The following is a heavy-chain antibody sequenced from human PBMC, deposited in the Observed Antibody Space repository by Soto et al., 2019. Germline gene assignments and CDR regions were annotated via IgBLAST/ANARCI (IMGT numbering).Heavy chain of an antibody. CDR1: GFTFSSYA. J-gene: IGHJ4*02. CDR2: ISYDGSNK. V-gene: IGHV3-30-3*01. D-gene: IGHD6-13*01. Sequence: QVQLVESGGGVVQPGRSLRLSCAASGFTFSSYAMHWVRQAPGKGLEWVAVISYDGSNKYYADSVKGRFTISRDNSXXTXYXXMNSLSAEDTAVYYCAGDDADFPRGAQLLVGAGDYWGQGPLVTVSS. CDR3: AGDDADFPRGAQLLVGAGDY.